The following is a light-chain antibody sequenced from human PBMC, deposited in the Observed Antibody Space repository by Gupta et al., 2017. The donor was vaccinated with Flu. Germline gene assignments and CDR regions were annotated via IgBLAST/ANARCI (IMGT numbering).Light chain of an antibody. CDR1: ELGDRY. Sequence: YSGDELGDRYASWYQQKPGQSPVLVIYQDTKRPSGIPERFSGSNSGNTATLTISGTQAVDEADYFCQAWDSNTPVFGGGTKLTVL. CDR3: QAWDSNTPV. CDR2: QDT. J-gene: IGLJ3*02. V-gene: IGLV3-1*01.